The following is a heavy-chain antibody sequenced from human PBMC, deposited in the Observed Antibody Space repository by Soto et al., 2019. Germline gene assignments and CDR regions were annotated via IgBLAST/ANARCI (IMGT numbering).Heavy chain of an antibody. CDR1: GYSFTRYA. CDR3: ARAVAVPASCDY. J-gene: IGHJ4*02. V-gene: IGHV1-3*05. Sequence: QVQLVQSGAEEKKPGASVKVSCKASGYSFTRYAMHWVRHAPGQRLEWMGWINAGNGNTKYSQKFQGRVTITRDTSASTAYMELSSLRSEDTAMYYCARAVAVPASCDYWGQGTLVTVSS. D-gene: IGHD6-19*01. CDR2: INAGNGNT.